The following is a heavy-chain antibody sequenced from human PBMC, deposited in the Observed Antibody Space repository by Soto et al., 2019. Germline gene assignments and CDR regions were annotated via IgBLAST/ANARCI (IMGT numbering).Heavy chain of an antibody. CDR3: AGYGSNSV. Sequence: EMQLVESGGGLPQPGGSLRLSCAVSGFTVSRNHVTWVRQATGQGLQWVSRISNDASTHYVDSVKGRFTISRDNSRNTVFLQMNSLRVENTAVYYCAGYGSNSVWGQGALVTVSS. CDR2: ISNDAST. D-gene: IGHD4-17*01. V-gene: IGHV3-53*01. CDR1: GFTVSRNH. J-gene: IGHJ4*02.